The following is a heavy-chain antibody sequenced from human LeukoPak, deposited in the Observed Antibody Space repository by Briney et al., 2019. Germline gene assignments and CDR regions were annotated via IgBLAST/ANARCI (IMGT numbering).Heavy chain of an antibody. Sequence: ASVKVSCKASGYTFSTYGLHWARQAPGQRLEWMGWINIGNGYTQYSQNFRGRVIMTRDTSATTAYMELSSLRSEDTAVFYCASSDHSDYAHFDYWGQGTLVTVSS. CDR1: GYTFSTYG. D-gene: IGHD4-11*01. CDR2: INIGNGYT. CDR3: ASSDHSDYAHFDY. V-gene: IGHV1-3*04. J-gene: IGHJ4*02.